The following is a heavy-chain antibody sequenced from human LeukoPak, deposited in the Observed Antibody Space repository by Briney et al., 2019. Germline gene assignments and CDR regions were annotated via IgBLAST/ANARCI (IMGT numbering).Heavy chain of an antibody. CDR3: ARVYFSTVRGKDLYYFDY. V-gene: IGHV4-31*03. CDR1: GGSISSGGYY. D-gene: IGHD3-10*01. J-gene: IGHJ4*02. CDR2: IYYSGST. Sequence: SETLSLTCTVSGGSISSGGYYWSWIRQHPGKGLEWIGYIYYSGSTYYSPSLKSRVTISVDTSKNQFSLKLSSVTAADTAVYYCARVYFSTVRGKDLYYFDYWGQGTLVTVSS.